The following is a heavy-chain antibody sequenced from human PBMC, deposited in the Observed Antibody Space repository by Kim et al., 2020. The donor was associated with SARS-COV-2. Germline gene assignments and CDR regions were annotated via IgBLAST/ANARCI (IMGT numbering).Heavy chain of an antibody. Sequence: GGSLRLSCAASGFTFSSYSMNWVRQAPGKGLEWVSSISSSSSYIYYADSVKGRFTISRDNAKNSLYLQMNSLRAEDTAVYYCARLLRDCSGGSCYSFRFYYYYYGMDVWGQGTTVTVSS. V-gene: IGHV3-21*01. J-gene: IGHJ6*02. D-gene: IGHD2-15*01. CDR2: ISSSSSYI. CDR3: ARLLRDCSGGSCYSFRFYYYYYGMDV. CDR1: GFTFSSYS.